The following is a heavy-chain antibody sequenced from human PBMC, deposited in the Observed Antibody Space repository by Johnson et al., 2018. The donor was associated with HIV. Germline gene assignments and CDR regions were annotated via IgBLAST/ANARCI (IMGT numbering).Heavy chain of an antibody. Sequence: QVQLVESGGGVVQPGGSLRLSCAASGFTFSNYGMHWVRQAPGKGLEWVAFLRYDGDITYYIDSVKGRFTISRDNSKNTLYLQMNSLRTEDTAMYYCAKGQSSGYPKDAFDIWGQGTMVTVSS. D-gene: IGHD3-22*01. CDR3: AKGQSSGYPKDAFDI. V-gene: IGHV3-30*02. CDR2: LRYDGDIT. CDR1: GFTFSNYG. J-gene: IGHJ3*02.